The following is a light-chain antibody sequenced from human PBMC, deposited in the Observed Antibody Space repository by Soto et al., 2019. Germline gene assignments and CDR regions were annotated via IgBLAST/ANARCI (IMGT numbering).Light chain of an antibody. J-gene: IGKJ1*01. Sequence: DILMTQSPATLSVSPGETATLSCRASQSVSTKLAWYQQKPGQAPRLLINGASTRATGVPARFSGWGSGTEFTLTISSLQSEDFAVYYCQQYGSSPRTFGLGTKVDI. V-gene: IGKV3-15*01. CDR3: QQYGSSPRT. CDR1: QSVSTK. CDR2: GAS.